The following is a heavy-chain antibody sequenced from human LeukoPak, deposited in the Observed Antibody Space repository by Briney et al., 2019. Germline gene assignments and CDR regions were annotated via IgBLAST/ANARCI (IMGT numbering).Heavy chain of an antibody. D-gene: IGHD5-18*01. CDR3: VKGRDTGMD. CDR2: IYYTGIT. J-gene: IGHJ4*02. CDR1: GASISTYY. Sequence: SETLSLTCTVSGASISTYYWSWIRQPPGKGLEWIGYIYYTGITNYNPSLKSRVTISLDTSKNQFSLKLSSVTAADTAVYYCVKGRDTGMDWGQGTLVTVSS. V-gene: IGHV4-59*03.